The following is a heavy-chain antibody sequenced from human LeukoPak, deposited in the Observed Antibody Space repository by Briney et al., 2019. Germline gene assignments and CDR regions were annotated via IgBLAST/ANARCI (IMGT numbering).Heavy chain of an antibody. CDR1: GYTFTSSE. CDR2: ISPNSGNT. CDR3: ARGLCCSGNSCYMGGNWFDP. Sequence: EASVKVSCKASGYTFTSSEINWVRQATGQGLEWMGWISPNSGNTAYAQKFQGRVTITRNTSISTVYMELSSLRSEDTAVYYCARGLCCSGNSCYMGGNWFDPWGQGTLVTVSS. J-gene: IGHJ5*02. V-gene: IGHV1-8*03. D-gene: IGHD2-2*02.